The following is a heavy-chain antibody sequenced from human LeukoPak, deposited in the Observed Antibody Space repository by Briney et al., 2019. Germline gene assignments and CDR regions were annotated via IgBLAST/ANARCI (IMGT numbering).Heavy chain of an antibody. D-gene: IGHD6-19*01. J-gene: IGHJ4*02. CDR1: GGSISSSSYY. CDR2: IYYSGST. Sequence: PSETLSLTCTVSGGSISSSSYYWGWIRQPPGKGLEWIGSIYYSGSTYYNPSLKSRVTISVDTSKNQFSLKLSSVTAADTAVYYCARQLAGTEGYYFDCWGQGTLVTVSS. V-gene: IGHV4-39*01. CDR3: ARQLAGTEGYYFDC.